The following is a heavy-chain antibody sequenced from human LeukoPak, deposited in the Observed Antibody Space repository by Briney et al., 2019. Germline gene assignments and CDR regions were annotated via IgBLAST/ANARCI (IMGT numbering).Heavy chain of an antibody. CDR2: ISSSSSYI. Sequence: GGSLRLSCAASGFTFSSYSMNWVRQAPGKGLEWVSSISSSSSYIYYADSVKGRFTISRGNAKNSLYLQMNSLRAEDTAVYYCARDAGSDSSGYYYRDYWGQGTLVTVSS. V-gene: IGHV3-21*01. CDR1: GFTFSSYS. D-gene: IGHD3-22*01. CDR3: ARDAGSDSSGYYYRDY. J-gene: IGHJ4*02.